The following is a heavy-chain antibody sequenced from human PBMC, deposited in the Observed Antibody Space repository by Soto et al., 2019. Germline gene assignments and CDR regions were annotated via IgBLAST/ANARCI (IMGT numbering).Heavy chain of an antibody. J-gene: IGHJ6*02. V-gene: IGHV4-59*01. CDR3: AREWSVAEYYYGMDV. CDR1: GGSISSYY. CDR2: IYYSGST. Sequence: QVQLQESGPGLVKPSETLSLTCTVSGGSISSYYWSWIRQPPGKGLEWIGYIYYSGSTNYNPSLKSRITISVDTSKNQFSMKLISVTAADTAVYYCAREWSVAEYYYGMDVWGQGTTDTVSS. D-gene: IGHD2-15*01.